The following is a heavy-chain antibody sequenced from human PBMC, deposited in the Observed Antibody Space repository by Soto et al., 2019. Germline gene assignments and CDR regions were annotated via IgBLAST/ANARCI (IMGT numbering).Heavy chain of an antibody. CDR2: ISSSSSTI. V-gene: IGHV3-48*02. Sequence: EVQLVESGGGLVQPGGSLRLSCAASGFTFSSYSMNWVRQAPGKGLEWVSYISSSSSTIYYADSVKGRFTISRDNAKNSLYLQMNSLRDEDTAVYYCARDYDYVWGSYRPFDYWGQGTLVTVSS. J-gene: IGHJ4*02. CDR1: GFTFSSYS. CDR3: ARDYDYVWGSYRPFDY. D-gene: IGHD3-16*02.